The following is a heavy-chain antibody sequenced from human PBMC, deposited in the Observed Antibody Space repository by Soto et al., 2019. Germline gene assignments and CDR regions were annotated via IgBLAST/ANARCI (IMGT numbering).Heavy chain of an antibody. CDR3: VTGGHYDGYNFYPSMDG. CDR2: VIPLFDTA. V-gene: IGHV1-69*01. J-gene: IGHJ6*04. Sequence: QVQVVQSGAEVKKPGSSVKVTCKVSGGIFTNNAISWVRQAPGQGLEWLGGVIPLFDTAYYAQIFRGRIRISADGVTSTAYMELCGLTSADMAVLFCVTGGHYDGYNFYPSMDGWGKGTTVTVSA. D-gene: IGHD3-22*01. CDR1: GGIFTNNA.